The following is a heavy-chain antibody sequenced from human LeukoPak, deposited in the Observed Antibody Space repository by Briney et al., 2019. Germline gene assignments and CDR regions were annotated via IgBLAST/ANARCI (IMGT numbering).Heavy chain of an antibody. CDR1: GFTFSNYA. V-gene: IGHV3-23*01. CDR2: IYFSGGNT. J-gene: IGHJ4*02. D-gene: IGHD4-17*01. CDR3: AKDIMTTVTTSADY. Sequence: PGGSLRLSCAASGFTFSNYAMSWVRQAPGKGLEWVSTIYFSGGNTYSADSVKGRFTISRDNSRNTLYLQMNSLRAEDTAVYYCAKDIMTTVTTSADYWGQGTLVTVSS.